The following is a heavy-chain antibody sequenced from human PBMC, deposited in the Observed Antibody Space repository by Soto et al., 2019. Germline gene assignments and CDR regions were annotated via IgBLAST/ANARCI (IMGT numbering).Heavy chain of an antibody. CDR3: AKRHASGTVGGYFDY. CDR2: ISGSGGTT. J-gene: IGHJ4*02. V-gene: IGHV3-23*01. Sequence: EVQLLESGGGFVQPGGSLRLSCTASGLTFSSYGMSWVRQAPGKGLEWVSAISGSGGTTYHADSVKGRFTISRDNSKNTLYLQMNSLRAEDTALYYCAKRHASGTVGGYFDYWGQGTLVTVSS. D-gene: IGHD3-10*01. CDR1: GLTFSSYG.